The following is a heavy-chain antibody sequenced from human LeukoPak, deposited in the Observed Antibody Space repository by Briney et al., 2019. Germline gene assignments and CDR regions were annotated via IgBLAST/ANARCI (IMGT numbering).Heavy chain of an antibody. V-gene: IGHV4-4*07. CDR1: GGSISSYY. J-gene: IGHJ3*02. Sequence: SETLSLTCTVSGGSISSYYWSWIRQPAGKGLEWIGRIYTSGSNHYNPSLKSRVTMSVDTSKNQFSLKLSSVTAADTAVYYCARANALLRFLEWFPGAFDIWGQGTMVTVSS. CDR3: ARANALLRFLEWFPGAFDI. D-gene: IGHD3-3*01. CDR2: IYTSGSN.